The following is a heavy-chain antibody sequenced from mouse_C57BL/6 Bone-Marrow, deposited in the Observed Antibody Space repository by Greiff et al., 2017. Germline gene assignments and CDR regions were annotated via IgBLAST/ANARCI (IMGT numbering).Heavy chain of an antibody. CDR1: GYTFTSYW. CDR3: ARSAYYDYGEEKTSYFDY. J-gene: IGHJ2*01. CDR2: IDPSDSET. Sequence: QVQLQQPGAELVRPGSSVKLSCKASGYTFTSYWMHWVKQRPIQGLEWIGNIDPSDSETHYNQKFKDKATLTVDKSSSTAYMQLSSLTSEDSAVYYSARSAYYDYGEEKTSYFDYWCQGTTLTVSS. V-gene: IGHV1-52*01. D-gene: IGHD2-4*01.